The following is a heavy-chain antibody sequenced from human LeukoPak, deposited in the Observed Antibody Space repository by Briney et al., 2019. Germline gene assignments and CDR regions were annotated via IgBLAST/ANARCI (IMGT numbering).Heavy chain of an antibody. J-gene: IGHJ4*02. CDR1: GFTFSRYW. CDR2: IKQDGSGQ. V-gene: IGHV3-7*03. Sequence: GGSLRLSCAASGFTFSRYWMTWVRQAPGKGLEWVANIKQDGSGQYYVDSVKGRFIISRDNAKNSLYLQMNSLRAEDTAVYYCARDSRAIGYWGQGTLVTVSS. CDR3: ARDSRAIGY. D-gene: IGHD2-2*01.